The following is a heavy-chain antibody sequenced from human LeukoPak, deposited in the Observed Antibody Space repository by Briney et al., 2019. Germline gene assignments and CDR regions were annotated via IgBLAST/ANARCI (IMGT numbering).Heavy chain of an antibody. CDR2: INPNTGGT. V-gene: IGHV1-2*02. CDR3: TRGASRTSFYWYFDL. Sequence: ASVKVSCKASGYTSTGYYLHWVRQAPGQGLEWMGWINPNTGGTHSAQKFQGRVNLTRDTSISAAYMELSSVRPDDTAVYYCTRGASRTSFYWYFDLWGRGTLVAVSS. CDR1: GYTSTGYY. J-gene: IGHJ2*01. D-gene: IGHD6-13*01.